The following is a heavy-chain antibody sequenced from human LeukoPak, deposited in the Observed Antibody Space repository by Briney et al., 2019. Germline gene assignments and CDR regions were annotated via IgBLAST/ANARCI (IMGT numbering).Heavy chain of an antibody. D-gene: IGHD3-22*01. CDR1: GFTFSTYS. Sequence: GGSLRLSCAASGFTFSTYSMDWVRQAPGKGLEWVSSISGSSIYIYYADSVKGRFTISRDNAKNSLYLQMNSLRAEDTAVYYCARDPPYYDSSGYYYDYWGQGTLVTVSS. V-gene: IGHV3-21*01. CDR3: ARDPPYYDSSGYYYDY. CDR2: ISGSSIYI. J-gene: IGHJ4*02.